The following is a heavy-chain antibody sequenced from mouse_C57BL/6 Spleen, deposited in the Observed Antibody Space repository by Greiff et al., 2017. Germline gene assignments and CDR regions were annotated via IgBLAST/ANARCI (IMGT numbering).Heavy chain of an antibody. D-gene: IGHD1-1*01. CDR2: IYPGSGST. CDR1: GYTFTSYW. CDR3: ARGNYYGSSRYYFDY. V-gene: IGHV1-55*01. Sequence: QVQLQQPGAELVKPGASVKMSCKASGYTFTSYWITWVKQRPGQGLEWIGDIYPGSGSTNYNEKFKSKATLTVDTSSSTAYMQRSRLKSEDSAVYYCARGNYYGSSRYYFDYWGQGTTLTVSS. J-gene: IGHJ2*01.